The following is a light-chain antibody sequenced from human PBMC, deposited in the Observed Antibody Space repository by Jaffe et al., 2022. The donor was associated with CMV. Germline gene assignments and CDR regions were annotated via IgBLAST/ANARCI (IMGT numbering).Light chain of an antibody. Sequence: SYELTQSRSVSVALGQTATITCGGNIIGSKNVHWYQQKPGQAPILVIYRDDYRPSGIPERFSGSNSGDAATLTISRAQAGDEADYYCQVWDSGTQAVVFGGGTQLAVL. CDR2: RDD. CDR3: QVWDSGTQAVV. J-gene: IGLJ2*01. V-gene: IGLV3-9*01. CDR1: IIGSKN.